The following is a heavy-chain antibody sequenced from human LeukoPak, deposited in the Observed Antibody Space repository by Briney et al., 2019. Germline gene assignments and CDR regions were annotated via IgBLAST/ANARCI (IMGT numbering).Heavy chain of an antibody. CDR1: GFIFNNYA. V-gene: IGHV3-9*01. D-gene: IGHD1-26*01. CDR2: ISWNSGSI. CDR3: AKDGEMGATDEKAN. Sequence: GGSLRLSCAGSGFIFNNYAMHWVRQPPGKGLEWVSGISWNSGSIDYADSVKGRFTISRDNAKNTLYLQMNSLRAEDTAVYYCAKDGEMGATDEKANWGQGTLVTVSS. J-gene: IGHJ4*02.